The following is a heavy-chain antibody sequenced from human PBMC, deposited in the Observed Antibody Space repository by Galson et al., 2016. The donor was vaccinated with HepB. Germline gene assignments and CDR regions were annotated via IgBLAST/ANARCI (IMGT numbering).Heavy chain of an antibody. CDR1: GFTFTNAW. Sequence: SLRLSCAASGFTFTNAWMNWVRQAPGKGLEWVGRIKSKTDGGTTDYAAPLKGRFTISRDDSKDTLYLQMNSLKTEDTAVYYCSTSLDSTSLLSYDHCYGMDVWGQGTTVTVAS. V-gene: IGHV3-15*07. J-gene: IGHJ6*02. CDR2: IKSKTDGGTT. CDR3: STSLDSTSLLSYDHCYGMDV. D-gene: IGHD3-16*01.